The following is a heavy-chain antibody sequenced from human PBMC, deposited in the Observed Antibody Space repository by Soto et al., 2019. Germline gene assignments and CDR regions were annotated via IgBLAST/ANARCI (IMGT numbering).Heavy chain of an antibody. D-gene: IGHD6-6*01. J-gene: IGHJ3*02. Sequence: QVQLVQSGAEVKKPGASVKVSCKTSGYTFHIYGITWVRQAPGRGLEWMGWISTYSGKTDYAQNLQGRITMTTDTSTGTAYLELRSLRSDDTAVYYCARDVYSGSGDAFDIWGRGTLVTVSS. CDR3: ARDVYSGSGDAFDI. CDR1: GYTFHIYG. V-gene: IGHV1-18*01. CDR2: ISTYSGKT.